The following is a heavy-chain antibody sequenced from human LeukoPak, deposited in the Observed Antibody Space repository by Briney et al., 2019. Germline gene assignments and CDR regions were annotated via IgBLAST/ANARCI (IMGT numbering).Heavy chain of an antibody. J-gene: IGHJ4*02. V-gene: IGHV3-30*02. Sequence: GGSLRLSCAASGFTFSSFAMHWVRQALGKGLEWVAYIRYDGSNKSYADSVKGRFTISRDSSKNTLYLQMNSLRAEDTAVYYCAKDPGAHDKHFDHWGQGTLVTVSS. D-gene: IGHD3-10*01. CDR2: IRYDGSNK. CDR3: AKDPGAHDKHFDH. CDR1: GFTFSSFA.